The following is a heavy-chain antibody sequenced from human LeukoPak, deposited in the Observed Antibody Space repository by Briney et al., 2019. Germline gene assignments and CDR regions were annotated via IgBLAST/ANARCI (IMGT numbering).Heavy chain of an antibody. CDR3: ARLGAINWNYGDY. CDR2: IYTGDSNT. J-gene: IGHJ4*02. V-gene: IGHV5-51*01. Sequence: GASLQISCEGSGSSFTTHWIGRVRPLPGKGLEWRGLIYTGDSNTKYSPSFQGQVTISADKSISTAYLQWSSLKASDTAIYYCARLGAINWNYGDYWGQGTLVTVSS. D-gene: IGHD1-7*01. CDR1: GSSFTTHW.